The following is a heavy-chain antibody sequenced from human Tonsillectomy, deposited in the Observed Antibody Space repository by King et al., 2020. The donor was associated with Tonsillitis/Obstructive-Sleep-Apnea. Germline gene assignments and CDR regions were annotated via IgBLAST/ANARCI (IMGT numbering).Heavy chain of an antibody. V-gene: IGHV7-4-1*02. CDR3: ARRYCSGGSCYLYYFDY. Sequence: VQLVESGSELKKPGASVKVSCKASGYTFTSYAMNWVRQAPGQGLEWMGWINTNTGNPTYAQGFTGRFVFSLDPSVSTAYLQISSLKAEDTAVYYCARRYCSGGSCYLYYFDYWGQGTLVTVSS. CDR2: INTNTGNP. D-gene: IGHD2-15*01. J-gene: IGHJ4*02. CDR1: GYTFTSYA.